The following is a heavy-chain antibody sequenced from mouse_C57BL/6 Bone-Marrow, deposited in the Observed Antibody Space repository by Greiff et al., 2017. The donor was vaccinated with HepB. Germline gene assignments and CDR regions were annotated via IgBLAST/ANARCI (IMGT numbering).Heavy chain of an antibody. CDR3: ARHRDYGRYWYFDV. Sequence: EVKLMESGGGLVQPGGSLKLSCAASGFTFSDYGMAWVRQAPRKGPEWVAFISNLAYSIYYADTVTGRFTISRENAKNTLYLEMSSLRSEDTAMYYCARHRDYGRYWYFDVWGTGTTVTVSS. J-gene: IGHJ1*03. V-gene: IGHV5-15*01. CDR2: ISNLAYSI. CDR1: GFTFSDYG. D-gene: IGHD2-4*01.